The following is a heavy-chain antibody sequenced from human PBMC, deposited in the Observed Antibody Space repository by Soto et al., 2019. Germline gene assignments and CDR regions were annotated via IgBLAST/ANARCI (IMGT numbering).Heavy chain of an antibody. CDR1: GFTFSTYA. V-gene: IGHV3-23*01. CDR2: MSGSGGST. Sequence: EVQLLESGGGLVQPGGSLRLSCATSGFTFSTYAMSWVRQAPGKGLEWVSSMSGSGGSTYYSDSVKGRFTISRDNSKNTMYLEMNSLRVEDTAVYYCAKEHVAGGSRMSLVDYWGQGTLVTVSS. CDR3: AKEHVAGGSRMSLVDY. D-gene: IGHD6-13*01. J-gene: IGHJ4*02.